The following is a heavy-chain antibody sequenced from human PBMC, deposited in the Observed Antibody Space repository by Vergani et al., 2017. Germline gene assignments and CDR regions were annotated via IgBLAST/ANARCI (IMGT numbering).Heavy chain of an antibody. D-gene: IGHD1-26*01. V-gene: IGHV3-23*01. CDR2: LTGGSGST. Sequence: EVQLLESGGSLKQPGGSVRLSCAASGFTFSTSAMHWVRQAPGKGLEWVSALTGGSGSTYYADSFKGRFIISRDNSRDTLYLQMNSLRPEDTATYYCVKDAGRYENVLDSWGQGTLVTVSS. J-gene: IGHJ5*01. CDR3: VKDAGRYENVLDS. CDR1: GFTFSTSA.